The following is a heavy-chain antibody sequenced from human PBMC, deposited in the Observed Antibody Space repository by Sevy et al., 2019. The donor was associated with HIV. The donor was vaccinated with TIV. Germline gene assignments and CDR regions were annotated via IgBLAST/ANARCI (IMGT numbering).Heavy chain of an antibody. Sequence: GGSLRLSCAASGFTFSTYNMYWVRQAPGKGLKWVSYISSTSNTIYYADSVKGRFTISRDNADNSLYLQMKSLRAEDTALYYCARIGMITFGGAARGAFDIWGQGTMVTVSS. CDR2: ISSTSNTI. D-gene: IGHD3-16*01. V-gene: IGHV3-48*01. CDR1: GFTFSTYN. J-gene: IGHJ3*02. CDR3: ARIGMITFGGAARGAFDI.